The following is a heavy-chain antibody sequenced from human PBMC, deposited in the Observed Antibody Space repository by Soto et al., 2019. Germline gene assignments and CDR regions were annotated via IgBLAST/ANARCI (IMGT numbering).Heavy chain of an antibody. CDR1: GGSFSGYY. J-gene: IGHJ6*02. D-gene: IGHD2-21*02. V-gene: IGHV4-34*01. Sequence: QVQLQQWGAGLLKPSETLSLTCAVYGGSFSGYYWSWIRQPPGKGLEWIGEINHSGRTNYNPSLKRRVTISVDTSKNQFSLKLSSVTAADTAVFYCARVRTVTATFYYYYGMDVWGQGTTVTVSS. CDR3: ARVRTVTATFYYYYGMDV. CDR2: INHSGRT.